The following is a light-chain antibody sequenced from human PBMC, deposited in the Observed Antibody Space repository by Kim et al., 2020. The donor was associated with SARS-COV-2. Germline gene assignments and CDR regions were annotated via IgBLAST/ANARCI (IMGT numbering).Light chain of an antibody. CDR1: QSVSSSY. CDR2: GAS. CDR3: QQYGSSPLT. V-gene: IGKV3-20*01. J-gene: IGKJ3*01. Sequence: SPVERAALACRASQSVSSSYLAWYQQKPGQAPRRLIYGASSMATGIPDRFSGSGSGTEFTLTISRLEPEDFAVYYCQQYGSSPLTFGPGTKVDIK.